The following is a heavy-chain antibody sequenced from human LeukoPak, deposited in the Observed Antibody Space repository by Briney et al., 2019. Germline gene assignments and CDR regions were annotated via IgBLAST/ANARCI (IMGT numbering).Heavy chain of an antibody. Sequence: SETLSLTCSVSGYSIRSGYQWGWIRQAPGKGLEWIGSINYSGRTYDNPSLKSRVTISIDTSKNQIFLKLRSTTAADTAHYYCARAEINDYNRYWGQGIPVIVSS. CDR3: ARAEINDYNRY. D-gene: IGHD4-11*01. CDR1: GYSIRSGYQ. J-gene: IGHJ4*02. V-gene: IGHV4-38-2*01. CDR2: INYSGRT.